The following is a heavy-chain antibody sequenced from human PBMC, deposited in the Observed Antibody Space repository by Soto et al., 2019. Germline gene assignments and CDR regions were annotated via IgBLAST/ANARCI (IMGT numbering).Heavy chain of an antibody. D-gene: IGHD2-2*03. CDR1: GFSFDDYG. CDR2: ISWNSGDI. CDR3: AKDNDLDRDGPFDY. Sequence: QLVESGGGSVQPSRSLRLSCAASGFSFDDYGMHWVRQGPGKGLEWVSGISWNSGDIYYADSVKGRFTISRDNAKTSLYLQMNSLRTEDTALYYCAKDNDLDRDGPFDYWGQGILVTVSS. V-gene: IGHV3-9*01. J-gene: IGHJ4*02.